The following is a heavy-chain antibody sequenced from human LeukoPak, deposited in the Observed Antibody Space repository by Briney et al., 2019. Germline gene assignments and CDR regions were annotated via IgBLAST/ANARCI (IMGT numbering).Heavy chain of an antibody. J-gene: IGHJ4*02. CDR2: ISNSGSTI. V-gene: IGHV3-11*01. CDR1: GFTFSDYY. D-gene: IGHD4-17*01. CDR3: AGEGYGDYDGDY. Sequence: GSLRLSCAASGFTFSDYYMSWIRQAPGKGLEWVSYISNSGSTIYYADSVKGRFTISRDNAKKSLYLQMNSLRAEDTAVYYCAGEGYGDYDGDYWGQGTLVTVSS.